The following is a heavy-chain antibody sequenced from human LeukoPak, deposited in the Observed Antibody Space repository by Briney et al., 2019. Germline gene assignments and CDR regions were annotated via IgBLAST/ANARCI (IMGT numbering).Heavy chain of an antibody. V-gene: IGHV4-39*01. CDR1: GGSISSSSYY. Sequence: SETLSLTCTVSGGSISSSSYYWGWLRQPPGKGLEWIGSIYYSGSTYYNPSLKSRVTISVDTSKNQFSLKLSSVTAADTAVYYCARTPMVRGVNKRKILDYWGQGTLVTVSS. D-gene: IGHD3-10*01. CDR2: IYYSGST. CDR3: ARTPMVRGVNKRKILDY. J-gene: IGHJ4*02.